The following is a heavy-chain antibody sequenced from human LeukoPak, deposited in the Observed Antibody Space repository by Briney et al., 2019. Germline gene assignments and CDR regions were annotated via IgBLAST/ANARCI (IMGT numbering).Heavy chain of an antibody. CDR1: GGSISSYY. D-gene: IGHD6-13*01. J-gene: IGHJ4*02. V-gene: IGHV4-59*01. CDR3: AGGGAAVY. Sequence: PSETLSLTCTVSGGSISSYYWSWIRQPPGKGLEWIGYIYYSGSTNYNPSLKSRVTISVDTSKNQFSLKLSSVTAADTAVYYCAGGGAAVYWGQGTLVTVSS. CDR2: IYYSGST.